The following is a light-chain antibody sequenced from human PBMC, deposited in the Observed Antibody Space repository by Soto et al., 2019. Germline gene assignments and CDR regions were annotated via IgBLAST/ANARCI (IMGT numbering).Light chain of an antibody. CDR1: TSDGADYKY. Sequence: QSALTQPASVSGSPGQSITISCTATTSDGADYKYVSWYQHQPGKAPRLIIYEVSNRPPGVSYRFSASKTGNTASLTISELQSEDEADYYCSSYTSRHPILFGGGTQLTVL. V-gene: IGLV2-14*01. CDR3: SSYTSRHPIL. J-gene: IGLJ2*01. CDR2: EVS.